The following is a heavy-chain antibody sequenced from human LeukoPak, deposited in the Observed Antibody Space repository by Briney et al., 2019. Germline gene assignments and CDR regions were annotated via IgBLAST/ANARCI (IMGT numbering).Heavy chain of an antibody. D-gene: IGHD3-10*01. V-gene: IGHV1-69*04. CDR1: GGTFSSYA. CDR3: ARDGPQGSGSYYNTQPY. CDR2: IIPILGIA. J-gene: IGHJ4*02. Sequence: SVKVSCKASGGTFSSYAISWVRQAPGQGLEWMGRIIPILGIANYAQKFQGRVTITADKSTSTAYMELSSLRSEDTAVYYCARDGPQGSGSYYNTQPYWGRGVLVTVSS.